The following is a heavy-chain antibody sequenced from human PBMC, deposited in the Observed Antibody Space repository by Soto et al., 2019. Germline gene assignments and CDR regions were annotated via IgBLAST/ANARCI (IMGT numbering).Heavy chain of an antibody. J-gene: IGHJ6*02. V-gene: IGHV4-4*02. CDR3: ARAGVVVVPAAILNYYYYYGMDV. Sequence: PSLTCAVSGGSISSSNWWSWVRQPPGKGLEWIGEIYHSGSTNYNPSLKSRVTISVDKSKNQFSLKLSSVTAADTAVYYCARAGVVVVPAAILNYYYYYGMDVWGQGTTVTVSS. D-gene: IGHD2-2*02. CDR2: IYHSGST. CDR1: GGSISSSNW.